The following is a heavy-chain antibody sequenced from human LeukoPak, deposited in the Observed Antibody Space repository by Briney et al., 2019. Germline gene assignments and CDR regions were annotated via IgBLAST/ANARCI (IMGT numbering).Heavy chain of an antibody. V-gene: IGHV1-69*13. CDR2: IIPIFGTA. CDR3: ARDIYDSSGYYFGWFDP. J-gene: IGHJ5*02. CDR1: GGTFSSYA. D-gene: IGHD3-22*01. Sequence: ASVKVSCKASGGTFSSYAISWVRQAPGQGLEWMGGIIPIFGTANYAQKFQGRVTITADESTSTAYMELSSLRSEDTAVYYCARDIYDSSGYYFGWFDPRGQGTLVTVSS.